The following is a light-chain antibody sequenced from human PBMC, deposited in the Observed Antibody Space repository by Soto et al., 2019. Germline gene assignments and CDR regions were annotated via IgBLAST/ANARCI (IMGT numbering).Light chain of an antibody. CDR2: WAS. J-gene: IGKJ2*01. CDR3: QQFYTAPYT. V-gene: IGKV4-1*01. CDR1: QSVLHSSNNKNY. Sequence: DIVMTESPDSLAVSLGERATINCKSSQSVLHSSNNKNYLTWYQQKPGQPPKLLIYWASTRESGVPDRFSGSGSGTDFTLTISSLQAEDVVVYYCQQFYTAPYTFGQGTKLEIK.